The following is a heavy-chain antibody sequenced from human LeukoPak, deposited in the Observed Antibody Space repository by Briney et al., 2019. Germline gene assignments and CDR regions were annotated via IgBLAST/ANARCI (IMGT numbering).Heavy chain of an antibody. CDR3: ARDPYSSSIRYYYGMDV. V-gene: IGHV1-18*01. D-gene: IGHD6-13*01. CDR1: GYTFTSYG. J-gene: IGHJ6*02. CDR2: ISAYNGNT. Sequence: ASVKVSCKASGYTFTSYGISWVRQAPGQGLEWMGWISAYNGNTNYAQKLQGRVTMTTDTSTSTAYMELRSLRSDDTAVYYCARDPYSSSIRYYYGMDVWGQGTTATVSS.